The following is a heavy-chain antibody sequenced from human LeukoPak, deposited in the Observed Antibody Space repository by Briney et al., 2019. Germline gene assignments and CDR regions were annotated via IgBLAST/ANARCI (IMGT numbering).Heavy chain of an antibody. CDR2: ISSSGSTI. D-gene: IGHD5-12*01. J-gene: IGHJ5*02. CDR3: ARGQSVWWLHPFDP. Sequence: GGSLRLSCAASGFTFSSYEMNWVRQAPGKGLEWVSYISSSGSTIYYADSVKGRFAISRDNAKNSLYLQMNSLRAEDTAVYYCARGQSVWWLHPFDPWGQGTLVTVSS. CDR1: GFTFSSYE. V-gene: IGHV3-48*03.